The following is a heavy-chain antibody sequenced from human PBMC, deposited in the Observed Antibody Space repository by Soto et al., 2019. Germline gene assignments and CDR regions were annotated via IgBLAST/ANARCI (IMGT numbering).Heavy chain of an antibody. CDR2: IYYSGST. D-gene: IGHD5-12*01. Sequence: SETLSLTCTVSGGSISSGDYYWSWIRQPPGKGPEWIGYIYYSGSTYYNPSLKSRVTISVDTSKNQFSLKLSSVTAADTAVYYCATYAGYSGYERYHYWGQGTLVTVSS. V-gene: IGHV4-30-4*01. CDR3: ATYAGYSGYERYHY. CDR1: GGSISSGDYY. J-gene: IGHJ4*02.